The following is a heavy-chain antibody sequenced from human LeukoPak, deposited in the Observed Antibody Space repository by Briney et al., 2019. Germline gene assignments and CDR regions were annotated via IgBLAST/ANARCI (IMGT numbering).Heavy chain of an antibody. CDR2: INHSGST. CDR3: ASSSSHPFDY. J-gene: IGHJ4*02. CDR1: GGSFSGYY. D-gene: IGHD6-13*01. Sequence: SETLSLTCAVYGGSFSGYYWSWIRQPPGKGLEWIGEINHSGSTNYNPSLKSRVTISVDTSKNQFSLKLSSVTAADTAVYYCASSSSHPFDYWGQGTLVTVSS. V-gene: IGHV4-34*01.